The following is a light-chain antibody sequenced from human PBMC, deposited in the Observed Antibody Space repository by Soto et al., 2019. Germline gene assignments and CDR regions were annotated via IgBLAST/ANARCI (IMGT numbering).Light chain of an antibody. V-gene: IGKV1-27*01. CDR2: LTS. J-gene: IGKJ5*01. CDR1: QGIGKN. CDR3: QQYGSSPPIT. Sequence: DIQMTQSPSSLSASVGDRVTIICRASQGIGKNLAWYQQKPGQVPKLLIHLTSTLQSGVPSRFSGSGSGTDFTLTISSLQPEDVASYYCQQYGSSPPITFGQGTRLEIK.